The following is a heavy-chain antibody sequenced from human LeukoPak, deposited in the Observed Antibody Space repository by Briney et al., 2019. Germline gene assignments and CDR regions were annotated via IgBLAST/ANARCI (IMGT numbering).Heavy chain of an antibody. D-gene: IGHD2-2*01. CDR3: ARDFRDCSSTSCHPWFDP. Sequence: ASVKVSCKASGGTFSSYAISWVRQAPGQGLEWMGWISAYNGNTMYAQKLQGRVTMTTDTSTSTAYMELRSLRSDDTALYYCARDFRDCSSTSCHPWFDPWGQGTLVTVSS. V-gene: IGHV1-18*01. J-gene: IGHJ5*02. CDR2: ISAYNGNT. CDR1: GGTFSSYA.